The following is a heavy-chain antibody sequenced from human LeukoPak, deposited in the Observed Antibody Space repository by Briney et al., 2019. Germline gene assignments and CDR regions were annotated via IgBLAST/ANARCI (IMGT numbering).Heavy chain of an antibody. Sequence: SETLSLTCTVSGASTASHYWTWLRQPPGKELEWIAYMFNTVSTKSNPSLKSRLTLSVDTSKKQLSLRLSSVTAADTAVYYCATIKRGSTYGYFDFWGQGIKVTVSS. CDR1: GASTASHY. D-gene: IGHD5-18*01. CDR3: ATIKRGSTYGYFDF. CDR2: MFNTVST. J-gene: IGHJ4*02. V-gene: IGHV4-59*11.